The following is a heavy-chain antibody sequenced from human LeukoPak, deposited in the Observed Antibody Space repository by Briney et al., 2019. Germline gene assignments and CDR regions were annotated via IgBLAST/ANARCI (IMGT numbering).Heavy chain of an antibody. CDR2: IYYSGST. CDR1: GGSISSYY. V-gene: IGHV4-59*08. CDR3: ARGGQQLASYFDY. J-gene: IGHJ4*02. Sequence: SETLSLTCTVSGGSISSYYWSWIRQPPGKGLEWIGYIYYSGSTNYNPSLKSRVTISVDTSKNQFSLKLSSVTAADTAVYYCARGGQQLASYFDYWGQGTLVTVSS. D-gene: IGHD6-13*01.